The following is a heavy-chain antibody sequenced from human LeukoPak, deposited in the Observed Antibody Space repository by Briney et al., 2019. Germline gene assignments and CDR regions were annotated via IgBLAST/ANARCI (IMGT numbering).Heavy chain of an antibody. Sequence: SGGSLRLSCAASGFTFSRYWMSWVRQAPGRGLEWVANIEQDGSEKYYVDSVKGRFTISRDNARNSLYLQMNSLRAEDTAVYYCAREFCSGANCYPMGAFDMWGHGTMVTVSS. CDR2: IEQDGSEK. CDR3: AREFCSGANCYPMGAFDM. J-gene: IGHJ3*02. CDR1: GFTFSRYW. V-gene: IGHV3-7*01. D-gene: IGHD2-15*01.